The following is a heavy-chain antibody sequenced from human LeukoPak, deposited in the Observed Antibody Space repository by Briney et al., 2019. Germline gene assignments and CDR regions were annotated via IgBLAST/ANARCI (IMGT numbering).Heavy chain of an antibody. CDR3: VRGNPFGGY. CDR1: GFTLSSYW. Sequence: GGSLRLSCAASGFTLSSYWMIWVRQAPGKGLEWVANIKQDGSEISYVDSVKGLFTISRDNAKNSLYLQMNSLRAEDTAVYSCVRGNPFGGYWGQGTLVTVSS. J-gene: IGHJ4*02. D-gene: IGHD2-15*01. V-gene: IGHV3-7*03. CDR2: IKQDGSEI.